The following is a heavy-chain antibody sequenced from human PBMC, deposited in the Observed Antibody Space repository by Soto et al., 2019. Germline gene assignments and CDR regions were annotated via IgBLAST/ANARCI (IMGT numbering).Heavy chain of an antibody. CDR2: IKQDGSEK. D-gene: IGHD5-12*01. CDR1: GFTFSSYW. CDR3: ARVAKYIAFDF. J-gene: IGHJ4*02. V-gene: IGHV3-7*03. Sequence: GGSLRLSCAASGFTFSSYWMSWVRQAPGKGLEWVANIKQDGSEKYYVDSVRGRFTISRDNARNSLFLQMNSLRAEDTAVYYCARVAKYIAFDFWGQGTLVTVSS.